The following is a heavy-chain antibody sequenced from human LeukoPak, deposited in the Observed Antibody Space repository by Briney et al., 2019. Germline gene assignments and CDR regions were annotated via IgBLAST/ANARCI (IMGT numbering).Heavy chain of an antibody. D-gene: IGHD3-16*02. CDR1: GYSFTSYW. Sequence: GEFLKISCKGSGYSFTSYWIGWVRQMPGKGLEWMGTIYPGDSDTRYSPSFQGQVTISADKSISTAYLQWSSLKASDTAMYYCARTAPHRSLGPWGQGTLVTVSS. J-gene: IGHJ5*02. V-gene: IGHV5-51*01. CDR3: ARTAPHRSLGP. CDR2: IYPGDSDT.